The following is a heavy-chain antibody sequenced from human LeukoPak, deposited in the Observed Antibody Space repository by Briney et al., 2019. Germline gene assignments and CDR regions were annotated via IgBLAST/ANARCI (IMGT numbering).Heavy chain of an antibody. CDR1: GGSFSGYY. V-gene: IGHV4-34*01. CDR3: ARTMTYYDFWSGYQSCYFDY. Sequence: SETLSLTCAVYGGSFSGYYWSWIRQPPGKGLEWIGEINHSRSTNYNPSLKSRVTISVDTSKNQFSLKLSSVTAADTAVYYCARTMTYYDFWSGYQSCYFDYWGQGTLVTVSS. D-gene: IGHD3-3*01. J-gene: IGHJ4*02. CDR2: INHSRST.